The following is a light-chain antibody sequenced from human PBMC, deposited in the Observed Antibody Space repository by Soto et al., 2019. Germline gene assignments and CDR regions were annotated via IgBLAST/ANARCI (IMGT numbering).Light chain of an antibody. V-gene: IGLV2-14*01. CDR1: SPDVGGYNY. CDR3: CSYTSSSTLDVV. CDR2: YIS. Sequence: QSVLTQPDSVSGSPGHSITIPCTGTSPDVGGYNYVSWYQQHPVKSSELMINYISKRPSGVSNRFSGSKSANTASLSISRLQAEGEADYCCCSYTSSSTLDVVLGGETKVTVL. J-gene: IGLJ2*01.